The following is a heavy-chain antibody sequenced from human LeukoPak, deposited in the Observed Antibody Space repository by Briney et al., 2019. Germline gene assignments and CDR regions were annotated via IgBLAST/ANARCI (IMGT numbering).Heavy chain of an antibody. CDR2: INHSGST. CDR1: GGSFSGYY. V-gene: IGHV4-34*01. CDR3: ARGVYYDSSGYYFWNY. D-gene: IGHD3-22*01. Sequence: SGTLSLTCAVSGGSFSGYYWSWIRQPPGKGLEWIGEINHSGSTNYNPSLKSRVTISVDTSRNQFSLKLSSVTAADTAVYYCARGVYYDSSGYYFWNYWGQGTLVTVSS. J-gene: IGHJ4*02.